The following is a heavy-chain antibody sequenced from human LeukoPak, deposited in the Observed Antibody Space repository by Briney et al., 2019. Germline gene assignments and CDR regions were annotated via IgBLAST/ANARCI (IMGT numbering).Heavy chain of an antibody. CDR2: IYYSGST. CDR3: ARARNYYDSSGYYY. V-gene: IGHV4-30-4*01. CDR1: GGSISSGDYS. D-gene: IGHD3-22*01. Sequence: SQTLSLTCTVSGGSISSGDYSWSWIRQPPGKGLEWIGYIYYSGSTYYNPSLKSRVTISEDTSKNQFSLKLSSVTAADTAVYYCARARNYYDSSGYYYWGQGTLVTVSS. J-gene: IGHJ4*02.